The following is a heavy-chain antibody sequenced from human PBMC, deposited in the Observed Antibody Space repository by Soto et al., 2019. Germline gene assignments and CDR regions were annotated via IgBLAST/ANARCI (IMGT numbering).Heavy chain of an antibody. D-gene: IGHD3-9*01. CDR1: GYTFTSYY. V-gene: IGHV1-46*01. J-gene: IGHJ4*02. Sequence: ASVKVSCKASGYTFTSYYMHWVRQAPGQGLEWMGIINPSGGSTSYAQKFQGRVTISVDTSKNQFSLKLSSVPAADTAVYYCASISDILTGYFEYYFDYWGQGTLVPVSS. CDR3: ASISDILTGYFEYYFDY. CDR2: INPSGGST.